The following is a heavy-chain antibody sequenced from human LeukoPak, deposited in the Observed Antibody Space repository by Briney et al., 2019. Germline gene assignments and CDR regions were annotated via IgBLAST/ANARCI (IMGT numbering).Heavy chain of an antibody. CDR2: MYNSGST. CDR1: GGSISSYY. Sequence: SETLSLTCTVSGGSISSYYWSWIRQPPGKGLEWIGYMYNSGSTNYNPSLKSRVSISVDMSKNQFSLKLSSVTAADTAVYYCARTMVREYYHCLDGWGQGTTVTVSS. D-gene: IGHD3-10*01. V-gene: IGHV4-59*01. J-gene: IGHJ6*02. CDR3: ARTMVREYYHCLDG.